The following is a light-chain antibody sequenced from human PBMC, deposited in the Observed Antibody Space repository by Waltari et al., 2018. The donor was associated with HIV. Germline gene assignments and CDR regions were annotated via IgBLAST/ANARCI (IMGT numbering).Light chain of an antibody. CDR3: GTWDSSLSAVV. V-gene: IGLV1-51*02. CDR2: EKN. Sequence: QSVLTQPPSVSAAPGQKVTISCSGRSSNIGNNYVSWYQQLPGTAPKLLIYEKNKRPSGIPDRFSGSKSGTSATLGITGLQTGDEADYYCGTWDSSLSAVVFGGGTKLTVL. CDR1: SSNIGNNY. J-gene: IGLJ2*01.